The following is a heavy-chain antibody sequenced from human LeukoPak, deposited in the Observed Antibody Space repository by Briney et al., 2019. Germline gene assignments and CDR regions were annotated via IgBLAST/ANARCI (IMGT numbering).Heavy chain of an antibody. CDR2: ISSSSSYI. D-gene: IGHD7-27*01. CDR3: ARDIGWGSFDY. J-gene: IGHJ4*02. Sequence: GGSLRLSCAASGFTFSSYSMNWVRQAPGKGLEWVSSISSSSSYIYYADSVKGRFTISRDNAKNSLYLQMNSLRAEDMAVYYCARDIGWGSFDYWGQGTLVTVSS. V-gene: IGHV3-21*01. CDR1: GFTFSSYS.